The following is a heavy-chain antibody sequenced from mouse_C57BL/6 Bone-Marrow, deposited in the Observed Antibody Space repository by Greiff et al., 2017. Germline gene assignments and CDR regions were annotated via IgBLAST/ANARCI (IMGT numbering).Heavy chain of an antibody. V-gene: IGHV1-9*01. CDR3: ARRGYYYGSGYWCCDV. D-gene: IGHD1-1*01. CDR2: ILPGCGST. CDR1: GYTFTGYW. Sequence: QVQLQQSGAEPLKPGASVKLSCKATGYTFTGYWIEWVKQRPGHGLEWIGEILPGCGSTNYNEKFKGKATFTAVTSSNTAYRQLSSLTTEDSAIYYCARRGYYYGSGYWCCDVWGTGTAVTVSS. J-gene: IGHJ1*03.